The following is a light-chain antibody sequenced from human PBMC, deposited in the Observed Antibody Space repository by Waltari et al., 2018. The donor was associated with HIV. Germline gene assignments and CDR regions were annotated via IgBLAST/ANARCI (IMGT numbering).Light chain of an antibody. CDR1: SSNIDNNY. Sequence: QSVLTQPPSVSAAPGETVIISCSGSSSNIDNNYVSWYQQLPGTAPKLFIYDDDLRHSGIPDRFSGSRSGTSATLGITGLQTGDEADYYCGTWDTTLSAVVFGGGTKLTVL. J-gene: IGLJ2*01. CDR3: GTWDTTLSAVV. V-gene: IGLV1-51*01. CDR2: DDD.